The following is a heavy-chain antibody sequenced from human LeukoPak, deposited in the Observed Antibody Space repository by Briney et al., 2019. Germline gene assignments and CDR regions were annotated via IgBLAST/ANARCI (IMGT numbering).Heavy chain of an antibody. CDR2: IYTSGST. CDR3: AREDYHGMDV. CDR1: GGSISSGSYY. Sequence: SETLSLTCTVSGGSISSGSYYWSWIRQPAGKGLEWIGRIYTSGSTNYNPSLKSRVTISVDRSKNQFSLKLSSVTAADTAVYYCAREDYHGMDVWGQGTTVTVSS. V-gene: IGHV4-61*02. J-gene: IGHJ6*02.